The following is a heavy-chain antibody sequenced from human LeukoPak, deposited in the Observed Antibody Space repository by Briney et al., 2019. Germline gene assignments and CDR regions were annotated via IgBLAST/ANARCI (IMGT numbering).Heavy chain of an antibody. CDR2: IWYDGSNK. V-gene: IGHV3-33*01. CDR3: ARSEGSPHYYYGMDV. J-gene: IGHJ6*02. Sequence: GGSLRLSCAASGFTFSSYGMHGVRQAPGKGLEWVAVIWYDGSNKYYADSVKGRFTISRDNSKNTLYLQMNSLRAEDTAVYYCARSEGSPHYYYGMDVWGQGTTVTVSS. CDR1: GFTFSSYG.